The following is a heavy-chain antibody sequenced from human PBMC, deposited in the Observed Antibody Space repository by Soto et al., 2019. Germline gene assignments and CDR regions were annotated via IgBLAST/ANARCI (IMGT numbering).Heavy chain of an antibody. J-gene: IGHJ4*02. Sequence: QITLKESGPTLVTPTQTLTLTCSFSGFSLTSSPMGVGWIRQPPGKALEWLAVIYWDDDKSYSPSLRSRLTITKDTSIKQVVLTVTNMDPMDTATYYCAHRLGGYTWNDGYLDYWGQGILVTVSS. CDR1: GFSLTSSPMG. V-gene: IGHV2-5*02. CDR3: AHRLGGYTWNDGYLDY. CDR2: IYWDDDK. D-gene: IGHD1-20*01.